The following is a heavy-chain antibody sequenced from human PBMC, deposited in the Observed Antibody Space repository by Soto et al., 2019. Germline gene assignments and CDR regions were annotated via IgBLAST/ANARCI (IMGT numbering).Heavy chain of an antibody. Sequence: QVQLVQSGAEVKKPGSSVKVSCKASGGTFSSYAISWVRQAPGQGLEWMGGIIPIFGTANYAQKFQGRVTITADKSTSTAYMELSSVRSEDTAVYYCARYCSGGSCQRDYYYYYGMDVWGQGTTVTVSS. CDR2: IIPIFGTA. D-gene: IGHD2-15*01. CDR3: ARYCSGGSCQRDYYYYYGMDV. J-gene: IGHJ6*02. CDR1: GGTFSSYA. V-gene: IGHV1-69*06.